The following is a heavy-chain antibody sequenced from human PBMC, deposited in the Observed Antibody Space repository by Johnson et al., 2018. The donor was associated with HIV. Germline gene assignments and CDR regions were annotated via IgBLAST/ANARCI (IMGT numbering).Heavy chain of an antibody. CDR2: ISYDGSNK. D-gene: IGHD3-22*01. CDR3: AKDFGIVVVKSAFDI. Sequence: QVQLVESGGGLVKPGGSLRLSCAASGFTFSSYGMHWVRQAPGKGLEWVAVISYDGSNKYYADSVKGRFTISRDNSKNTLYLQMNSLRAEDTAVYYCAKDFGIVVVKSAFDIWGQGAMVTVSS. J-gene: IGHJ3*02. V-gene: IGHV3-30*18. CDR1: GFTFSSYG.